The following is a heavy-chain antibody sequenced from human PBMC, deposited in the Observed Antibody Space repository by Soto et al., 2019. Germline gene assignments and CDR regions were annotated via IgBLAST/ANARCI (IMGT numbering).Heavy chain of an antibody. V-gene: IGHV5-51*01. Sequence: GESLTISCKVSGYSFTTYWIAWVRQMPGKGLEWMGIIYPGDSDTRYSPSFQGQVTISADKSISTAYLQWSSLKASDTAMYYCARQIITGTPYYYYAMDVWGQGTTVTVSS. CDR3: ARQIITGTPYYYYAMDV. CDR2: IYPGDSDT. CDR1: GYSFTTYW. D-gene: IGHD1-20*01. J-gene: IGHJ6*02.